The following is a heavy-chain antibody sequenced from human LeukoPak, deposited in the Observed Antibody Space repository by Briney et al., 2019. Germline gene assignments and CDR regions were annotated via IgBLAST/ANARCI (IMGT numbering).Heavy chain of an antibody. CDR3: ARGIRRSSGNYYGDNWFDP. CDR1: GYTLNVYY. CDR2: INPNSGDT. V-gene: IGHV1-2*02. D-gene: IGHD1-26*01. J-gene: IGHJ5*02. Sequence: ASVKVSCEASGYTLNVYYMHWVRQAPGQGLEWMGWINPNSGDTNYAQKFQGRVTMTRDTSISTVYMELNRLRSDDTAVYYCARGIRRSSGNYYGDNWFDPWGQGTLVTVSS.